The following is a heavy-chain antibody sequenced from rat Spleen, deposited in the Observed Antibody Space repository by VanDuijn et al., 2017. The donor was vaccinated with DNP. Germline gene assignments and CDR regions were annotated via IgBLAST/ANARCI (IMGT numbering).Heavy chain of an antibody. CDR3: AIYFYSGDNWFGY. CDR2: IPSSGDTT. Sequence: EVQLEESGGDLVQPGRSLKLSCVASRFTFNNFWMTWFRQVPRKGLEWVASIPSSGDTTYSPDSVKGRFTISRDIAKNTLYLQMNSLRSEDTATYYCAIYFYSGDNWFGYWGQGVMVTVSS. D-gene: IGHD1-1*01. V-gene: IGHV5-31*01. CDR1: RFTFNNFW. J-gene: IGHJ2*01.